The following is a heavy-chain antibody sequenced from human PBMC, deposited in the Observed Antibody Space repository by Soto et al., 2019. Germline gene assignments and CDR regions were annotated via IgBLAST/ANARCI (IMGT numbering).Heavy chain of an antibody. CDR2: LSDSGGTT. Sequence: EVQLLESGGGLVQPGGSLRLSCAASGFTFATFAMSWVRQAPGKGLEWVSGLSDSGGTTYYADSVKGQFTISRDNSKNKLYLQMNSLRGDDTAVYYCVQRGGSGYYGAFDYWGHGTLVTVSS. V-gene: IGHV3-23*01. CDR3: VQRGGSGYYGAFDY. J-gene: IGHJ4*01. D-gene: IGHD3-22*01. CDR1: GFTFATFA.